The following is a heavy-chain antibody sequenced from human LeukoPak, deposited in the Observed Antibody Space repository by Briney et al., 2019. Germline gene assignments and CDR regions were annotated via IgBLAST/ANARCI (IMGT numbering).Heavy chain of an antibody. CDR3: ARASIAARSFDY. Sequence: SETLFLTCTVSGGSISSYYWSWIRQPPGKGLEWIGYIYYSGSTNYNPSLKSRVTISVDTSKNQFSLKLSSVTAADTAVYYCARASIAARSFDYWGQGTLVTVSS. CDR2: IYYSGST. D-gene: IGHD6-6*01. J-gene: IGHJ4*02. CDR1: GGSISSYY. V-gene: IGHV4-59*01.